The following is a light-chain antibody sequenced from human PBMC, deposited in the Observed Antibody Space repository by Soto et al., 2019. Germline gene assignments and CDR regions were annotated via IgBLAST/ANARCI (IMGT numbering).Light chain of an antibody. V-gene: IGKV1-5*03. J-gene: IGKJ4*01. CDR1: QSISTW. Sequence: DIQMTQSPSTLSASVGDRVTITCRASQSISTWLAWYQQKRGKAPKLLIYKASSLESGVPLRFSGSGSGTEFNLTVSSLQPDDFTTYYGQHYKTFPLTFGGGTTVEIK. CDR3: QHYKTFPLT. CDR2: KAS.